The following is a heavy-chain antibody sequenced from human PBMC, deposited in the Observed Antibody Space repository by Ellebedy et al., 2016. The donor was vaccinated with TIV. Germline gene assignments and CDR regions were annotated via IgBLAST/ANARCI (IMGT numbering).Heavy chain of an antibody. CDR2: ISSSSSFI. CDR1: GFTFTSYS. D-gene: IGHD3-10*01. Sequence: GGSLRLSCAASGFTFTSYSMNWVRQAPGKGLEWVSSISSSSSFIYYADSVKGRFTISRDNAKNSLYLQMNSLRAEDTAVYYCAKDARSGSYEYGMDVWGQGTTVTVSS. V-gene: IGHV3-21*01. J-gene: IGHJ6*02. CDR3: AKDARSGSYEYGMDV.